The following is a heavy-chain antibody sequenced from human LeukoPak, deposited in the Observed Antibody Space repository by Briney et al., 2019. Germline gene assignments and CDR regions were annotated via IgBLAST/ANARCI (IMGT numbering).Heavy chain of an antibody. J-gene: IGHJ4*02. D-gene: IGHD6-6*01. Sequence: PSETLSLTCTVSGGSINSDYWSWVRQSPGKELEWIGYIYYSGSSTNYNPSLKSRVTMSVDTSKNQFSLKLSSVTAADTAVYYCARGREYSSSSDFDYWGQGTLVTVSS. CDR3: ARGREYSSSSDFDY. CDR1: GGSINSDY. V-gene: IGHV4-59*12. CDR2: IYYSGSST.